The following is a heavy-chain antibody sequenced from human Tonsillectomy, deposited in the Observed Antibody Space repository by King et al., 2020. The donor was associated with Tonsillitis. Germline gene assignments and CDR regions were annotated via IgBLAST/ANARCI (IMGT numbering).Heavy chain of an antibody. D-gene: IGHD3-22*01. Sequence: EVQLVESGGGLVQPGGSLRLSCAASGFTFSSYWMHWVRQAPGKGLVWVSRINSDGSSTGYADSVKGRFTISRDNAKNTLYLQMNSLRAEDTAVYYCVGNYLDYYYGMDVWPRDHGHRLL. CDR3: VGNYLDYYYGMDV. V-gene: IGHV3-74*02. CDR1: GFTFSSYW. J-gene: IGHJ6*02. CDR2: INSDGSST.